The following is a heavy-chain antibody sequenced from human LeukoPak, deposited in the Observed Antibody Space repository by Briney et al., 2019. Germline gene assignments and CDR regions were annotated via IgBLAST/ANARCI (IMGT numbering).Heavy chain of an antibody. Sequence: GGSLRLSCAASGLTFSSYGMHWVRQAPGKGLEWVAFIRYDGSNKYYADSVKGRFTISRDNSKNTLYLQMNSLRAEDTAVYYCARALRVVAATYYYYYYMDVWGKGTTVTVSS. V-gene: IGHV3-30*02. CDR3: ARALRVVAATYYYYYYMDV. J-gene: IGHJ6*03. D-gene: IGHD2-15*01. CDR2: IRYDGSNK. CDR1: GLTFSSYG.